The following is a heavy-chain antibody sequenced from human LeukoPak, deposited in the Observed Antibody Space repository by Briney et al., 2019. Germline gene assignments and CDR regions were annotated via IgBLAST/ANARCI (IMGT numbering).Heavy chain of an antibody. CDR2: ISYDGSNK. Sequence: GGSLRLSCAASGFTFNSFGMHWVRQAPGKGLEWVAVISYDGSNKYFADSVKGQFTISRDNSQNTLFLQMNSLRVEDTAIYYCAKDSYVSGRPLHTFDVWGQGTMVTVSS. CDR1: GFTFNSFG. V-gene: IGHV3-30*18. D-gene: IGHD3-10*01. J-gene: IGHJ3*01. CDR3: AKDSYVSGRPLHTFDV.